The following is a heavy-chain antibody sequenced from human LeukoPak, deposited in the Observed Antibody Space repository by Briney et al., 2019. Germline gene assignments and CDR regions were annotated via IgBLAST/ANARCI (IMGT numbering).Heavy chain of an antibody. J-gene: IGHJ6*03. V-gene: IGHV3-74*01. CDR2: INSDGSST. CDR3: ASWADPDPYYYYYMDV. CDR1: GFTFSSYW. Sequence: GGSLRLSCAASGFTFSSYWMHWVRQAPGKGLVWVSRINSDGSSTSYADSVKGRFTISRDNAKNTLYLQMNSLRAEDTAVYYCASWADPDPYYYYYMDVWGKGTTVTVSS. D-gene: IGHD3-16*01.